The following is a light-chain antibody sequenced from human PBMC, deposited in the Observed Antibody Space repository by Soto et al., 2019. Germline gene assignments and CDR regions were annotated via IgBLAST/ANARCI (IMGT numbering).Light chain of an antibody. CDR2: EVS. V-gene: IGLV2-14*01. Sequence: QSALTQPASVSGSPGQSITISCTGTSSDIGGYRYVSWYQQHPDKAPKLMIYEVSHRPSGVSDRFSGSKSGNTASLNISGLQAEEEADYYCSSFTTTNTPYVFGPATKLTV. J-gene: IGLJ1*01. CDR1: SSDIGGYRY. CDR3: SSFTTTNTPYV.